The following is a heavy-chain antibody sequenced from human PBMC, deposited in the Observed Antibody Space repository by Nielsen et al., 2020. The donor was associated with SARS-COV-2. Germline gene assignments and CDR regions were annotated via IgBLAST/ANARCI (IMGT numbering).Heavy chain of an antibody. D-gene: IGHD3-22*01. CDR2: ISGSGGST. J-gene: IGHJ4*02. CDR3: ATHRYYYDSSWTFDY. CDR1: GFSFSDYE. V-gene: IGHV3-23*01. Sequence: GGSLRLSCVASGFSFSDYEMNWVRQAPGKGLEWVSAISGSGGSTYYADSVKGRFTISRDNSKNTLYLQMNSLRAEDTAVYYCATHRYYYDSSWTFDYWGQGTLVTVSS.